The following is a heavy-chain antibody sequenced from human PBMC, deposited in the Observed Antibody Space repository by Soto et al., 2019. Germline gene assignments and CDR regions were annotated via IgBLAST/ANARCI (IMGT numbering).Heavy chain of an antibody. D-gene: IGHD1-20*01. V-gene: IGHV4-39*01. CDR3: ARQGNWNYYYYGMDV. Sequence: SETLSLTCTVSGGSISSSSYYWGWIRQPPGKGLEWIGSIYYGGSTYYNPSLKSRVTISVDTSKNQFSLKLSSVTAADTAVYYCARQGNWNYYYYGMDVWGQGTTVTVSS. CDR1: GGSISSSSYY. J-gene: IGHJ6*02. CDR2: IYYGGST.